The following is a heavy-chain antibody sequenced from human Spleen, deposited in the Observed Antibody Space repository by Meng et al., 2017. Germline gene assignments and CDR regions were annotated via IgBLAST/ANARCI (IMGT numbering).Heavy chain of an antibody. CDR2: IYPGDSEA. Sequence: GGSLRLSCKGFGYSFTRYWIGWVRQMPGKGLEWMGIIYPGDSEARYSPSFQGQVTISADKSSDTAYLQWSSLKASDTAMYYCAREGVLVTVRDAFDIWGQGTMVTVSS. D-gene: IGHD5-18*01. CDR1: GYSFTRYW. J-gene: IGHJ3*02. V-gene: IGHV5-51*01. CDR3: AREGVLVTVRDAFDI.